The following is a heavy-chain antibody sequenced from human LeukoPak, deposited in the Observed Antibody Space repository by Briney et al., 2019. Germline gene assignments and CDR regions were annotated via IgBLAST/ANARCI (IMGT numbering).Heavy chain of an antibody. Sequence: GASVKVSCKASGYTFTSYGISWVRQAPGQGLEWMGWISAYNGNRKYAQKLQARVTMTTDTSTSTAYMELRSLRSDDTAVYYCARGAPYNWNPDWYYDLWGRGTLVTVSS. V-gene: IGHV1-18*01. CDR1: GYTFTSYG. CDR2: ISAYNGNR. CDR3: ARGAPYNWNPDWYYDL. J-gene: IGHJ2*01. D-gene: IGHD1-20*01.